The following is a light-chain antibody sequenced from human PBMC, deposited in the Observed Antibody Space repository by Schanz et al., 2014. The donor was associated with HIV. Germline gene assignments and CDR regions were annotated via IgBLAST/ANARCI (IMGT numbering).Light chain of an antibody. CDR2: YDT. Sequence: SYELTQPPSVSVAPGETARITCGANNLGIKSVHWYQQKPGQAPVLVISYDTDRPSGIPERFSGSNSGHTATLTLDRVETADEADYFCQVWDGSTGVVFGGGTKADRP. J-gene: IGLJ2*01. CDR3: QVWDGSTGVV. CDR1: NLGIKS. V-gene: IGLV3-21*04.